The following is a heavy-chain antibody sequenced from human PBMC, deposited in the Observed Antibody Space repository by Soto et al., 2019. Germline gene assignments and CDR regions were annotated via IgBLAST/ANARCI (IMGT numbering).Heavy chain of an antibody. D-gene: IGHD6-13*01. J-gene: IGHJ6*02. CDR3: ARDWTAAAGGYYYGMDV. CDR2: IIPIFGTA. V-gene: IGHV1-69*13. Sequence: ASVKVSCKASGGTFSSYAISWVRQAPGQGLEWVGGIIPIFGTANYAQKFQGRVTTTADESTSTAYMELSSLRSEDTAVYYCARDWTAAAGGYYYGMDVWGQGTTVTV. CDR1: GGTFSSYA.